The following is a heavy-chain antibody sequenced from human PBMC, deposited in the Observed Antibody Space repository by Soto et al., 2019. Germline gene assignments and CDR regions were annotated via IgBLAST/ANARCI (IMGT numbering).Heavy chain of an antibody. CDR2: LSNDGSRK. J-gene: IGHJ4*02. CDR1: GFTFRGDG. D-gene: IGHD6-6*01. Sequence: GSLRRSCAASGFTFRGDGMHWIRQAPGKGLEWVAVLSNDGSRKYYADSVKGRFTISRDNSKNTLYMQMNSLRAEDTAVYYCAKGPFDYSSSPVQKNYFDYWGQGT. CDR3: AKGPFDYSSSPVQKNYFDY. V-gene: IGHV3-30*18.